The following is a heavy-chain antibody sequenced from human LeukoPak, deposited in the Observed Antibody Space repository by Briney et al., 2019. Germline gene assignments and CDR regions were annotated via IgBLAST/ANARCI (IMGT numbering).Heavy chain of an antibody. D-gene: IGHD1-7*01. CDR1: GFTFSSYW. J-gene: IGHJ6*02. V-gene: IGHV4-34*01. CDR2: INHSGST. Sequence: GSLRLSCAASGFTFSSYWMSWIRQPPGKGLEWIGEINHSGSTNYNPSLKSRVTISVDTSKNQFSLKLSSVTAADTAVYYCARGRITGTTRSYYHYGMDVWGQGTTVTVSS. CDR3: ARGRITGTTRSYYHYGMDV.